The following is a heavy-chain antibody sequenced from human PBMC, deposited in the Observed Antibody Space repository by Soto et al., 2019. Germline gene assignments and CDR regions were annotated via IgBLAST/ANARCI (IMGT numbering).Heavy chain of an antibody. CDR1: GFTVSLNY. CDR2: IYNGGST. Sequence: EVQLVESGGGLVQPGGSLRLSCAASGFTVSLNYMSWVRQAPGKGLEWVSVIYNGGSTDYADSVRGRFSISRDSSKNTLYLQMNRLRAEDTAVYYWSGGHYGSPSGYFDYWGQGTLVTVSS. CDR3: SGGHYGSPSGYFDY. J-gene: IGHJ4*02. D-gene: IGHD3-10*01. V-gene: IGHV3-66*01.